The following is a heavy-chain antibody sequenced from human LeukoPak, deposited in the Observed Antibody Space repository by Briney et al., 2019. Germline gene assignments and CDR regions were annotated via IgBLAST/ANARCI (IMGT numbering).Heavy chain of an antibody. CDR2: ISSSGSTI. CDR3: ARESRDAFDI. V-gene: IGHV3-48*04. J-gene: IGHJ3*02. Sequence: GGSLRLSCAASGLTFNNYGMNWVRQAPGKGLEWVSYISSSGSTIYYADSVKGRFTISRDNAKNSLYLQMNSLRVEDTAVYYCARESRDAFDIWGQGTMVTVSS. CDR1: GLTFNNYG.